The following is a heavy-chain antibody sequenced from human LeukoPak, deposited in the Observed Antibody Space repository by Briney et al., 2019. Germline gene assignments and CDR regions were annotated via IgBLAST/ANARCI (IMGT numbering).Heavy chain of an antibody. V-gene: IGHV3-23*01. CDR3: ARDGGSGWSSAFFDH. D-gene: IGHD6-19*01. Sequence: GGSLRLSCAASGFTFSSYAMSWVRQAPGKGLEWASAISGSGGSTYYADSVKGRFTISRDNSKNTLYLQMNSLRAEDTAVYYCARDGGSGWSSAFFDHWGQGTLVTVSS. CDR1: GFTFSSYA. CDR2: ISGSGGST. J-gene: IGHJ4*02.